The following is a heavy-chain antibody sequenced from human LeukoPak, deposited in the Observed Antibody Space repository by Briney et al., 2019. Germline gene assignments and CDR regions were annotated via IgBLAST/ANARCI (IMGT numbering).Heavy chain of an antibody. Sequence: GGSLRLSCAASGFTFSSYAMSWVRQAPGKGLEWVSAIRGSGGSTYYADSVKGRFTISRDNSKNTLYLQMNSLRAEDTAVYYCAKESSQQLVGPAIYYYYGMDVWGQGTTVTVSS. J-gene: IGHJ6*02. CDR1: GFTFSSYA. CDR3: AKESSQQLVGPAIYYYYGMDV. D-gene: IGHD6-13*01. V-gene: IGHV3-23*01. CDR2: IRGSGGST.